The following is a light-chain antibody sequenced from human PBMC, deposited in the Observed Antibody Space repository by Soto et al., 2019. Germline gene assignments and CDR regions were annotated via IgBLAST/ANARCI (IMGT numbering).Light chain of an antibody. Sequence: EIVLTQSPGTLSLSPGERATLSCRASQSVSSSYLAWYQQKPGQAPRLLIYGASGRATGIPDRFSGSGSGTDFTLTISRLEPEDLAVYYCQQYGSSRGFTFGPGTNVDIK. J-gene: IGKJ3*01. CDR1: QSVSSSY. CDR2: GAS. V-gene: IGKV3-20*01. CDR3: QQYGSSRGFT.